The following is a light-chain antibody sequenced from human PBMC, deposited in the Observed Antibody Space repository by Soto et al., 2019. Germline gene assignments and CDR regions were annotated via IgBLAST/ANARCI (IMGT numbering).Light chain of an antibody. V-gene: IGKV1-39*01. J-gene: IGKJ5*01. CDR3: QQSHNSPPIT. CDR2: DAS. Sequence: IHLTQVRSSTCGPXAKRVTISCXXSKGIRNELGWYQQKTGRDAKRLIYDASNLQSGVPSRFRGSGSGTDFTLTISSLQPEDFATYYCQQSHNSPPITFGQGTRLEIK. CDR1: KGIRNE.